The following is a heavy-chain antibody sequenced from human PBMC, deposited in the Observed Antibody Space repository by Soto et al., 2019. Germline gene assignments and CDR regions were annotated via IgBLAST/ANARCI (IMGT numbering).Heavy chain of an antibody. V-gene: IGHV3-30*18. CDR2: ISYDGSNK. D-gene: IGHD6-13*01. J-gene: IGHJ4*02. CDR3: AKDFGSSSWSPADY. CDR1: GFTFSSYG. Sequence: GGSLRLSCAASGFTFSSYGMHWVRQAPGKGLEWVAVISYDGSNKYYADSVKGRFTISRDNSKNTLYLQMNSLRAEDTAVYYCAKDFGSSSWSPADYWGQGTLVTVSS.